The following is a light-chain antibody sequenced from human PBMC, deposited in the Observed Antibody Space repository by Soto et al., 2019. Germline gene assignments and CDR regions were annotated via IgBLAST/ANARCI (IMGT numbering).Light chain of an antibody. J-gene: IGLJ1*01. CDR3: CSHAGFNTPYV. V-gene: IGLV2-14*01. CDR1: SSDVGGYNY. Sequence: QSALTQPASVSGSPGQSITISCTGTSSDVGGYNYVSWYQQHPGKAPKLMIYEVSNRPSGVSNRFSGSKSGSSASLTISGLQAEGEADYYCCSHAGFNTPYVFATGTKVTV. CDR2: EVS.